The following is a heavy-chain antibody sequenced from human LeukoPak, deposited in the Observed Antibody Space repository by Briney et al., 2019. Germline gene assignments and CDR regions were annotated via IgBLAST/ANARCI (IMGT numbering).Heavy chain of an antibody. J-gene: IGHJ5*02. CDR3: ARASSYSSSNWFDP. CDR2: ISSNGGST. V-gene: IGHV3-64*01. D-gene: IGHD6-19*01. Sequence: GGSLRLSCAASGFTFNNFGMHWVRQAPGKGLEYVSAISSNGGSTYYANSVKGRFTISRDNSKNTLYLQMGSLRAEDMAVYYCARASSYSSSNWFDPWGQGTLVTVSS. CDR1: GFTFNNFG.